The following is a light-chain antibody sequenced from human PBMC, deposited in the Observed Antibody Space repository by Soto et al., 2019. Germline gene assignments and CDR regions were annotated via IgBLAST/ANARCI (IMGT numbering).Light chain of an antibody. J-gene: IGKJ2*01. CDR3: QQYNNWPPYT. CDR1: QSVSSA. Sequence: IVMTQSPATLSVSPGDRVTLSCRASQSVSSALAWYQQRPGQAPRLLIYGASTRATGIPARFSGTGSGTEFTITISSLQSEDFAIYYCQQYNNWPPYTFGQGTKLEIK. V-gene: IGKV3-15*01. CDR2: GAS.